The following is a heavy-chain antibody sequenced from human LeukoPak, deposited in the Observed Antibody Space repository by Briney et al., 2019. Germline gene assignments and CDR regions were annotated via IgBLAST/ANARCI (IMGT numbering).Heavy chain of an antibody. CDR1: GFTFSSYA. V-gene: IGHV3-23*01. J-gene: IGHJ1*01. Sequence: PGGSLRLSCAASGFTFSSYAMNWVRQAPGKGPEWVSAISGRGDRTYYADPVKGRFTISRDNSKNTLYLQMNSLGAEDTAEYYCAKDPGGFVVTPIRYFQHWGQGTLVTVSS. CDR2: ISGRGDRT. CDR3: AKDPGGFVVTPIRYFQH. D-gene: IGHD2-15*01.